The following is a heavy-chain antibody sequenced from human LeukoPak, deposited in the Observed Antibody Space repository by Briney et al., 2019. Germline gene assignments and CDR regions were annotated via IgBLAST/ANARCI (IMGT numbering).Heavy chain of an antibody. Sequence: TSETLSLTCTVSGGSVSCAGYYWSWLRQPPGKGLEWIRYIYYRGSTNYNPSLKSRVAISVDTSKNQFSLKLSSVTAADTAVYYCARRLTYGSGFYYFDYWGEGTLVNVSS. V-gene: IGHV4-61*08. CDR2: IYYRGST. CDR3: ARRLTYGSGFYYFDY. D-gene: IGHD3-10*01. J-gene: IGHJ4*02. CDR1: GGSVSCAGYY.